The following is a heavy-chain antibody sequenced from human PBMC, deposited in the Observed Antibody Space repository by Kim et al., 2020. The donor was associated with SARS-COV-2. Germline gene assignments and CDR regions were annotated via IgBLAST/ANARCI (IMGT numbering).Heavy chain of an antibody. CDR3: AKAVWGVTSGFDY. CDR1: GFTFSTYS. V-gene: IGHV3-21*01. D-gene: IGHD3-10*01. Sequence: GGSLRLSCAASGFTFSTYSMNWVRQAPGKGLEWVSSISSSSSYIYYADSVKGRFTISRDNAKNPLYLQMNSLRAEDTAVYYCAKAVWGVTSGFDYWGQGTLVTVSS. J-gene: IGHJ4*02. CDR2: ISSSSSYI.